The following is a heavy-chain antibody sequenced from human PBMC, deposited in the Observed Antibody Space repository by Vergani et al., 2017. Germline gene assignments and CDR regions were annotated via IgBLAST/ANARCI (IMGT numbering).Heavy chain of an antibody. J-gene: IGHJ4*02. V-gene: IGHV1-3*02. CDR1: GYTFTSYA. Sequence: QVQLVQSGAEVKKPGASVKVSCKASGYTFTSYAMHWVRQAPGQRLEWMGWSNAGNGNTKYSQEFQGRVTITRDTSASTAYMELSSLRSEDTAVYYCARAPYYGSGSYSSYYFDYWGQGTLVTVSS. CDR2: SNAGNGNT. D-gene: IGHD3-10*01. CDR3: ARAPYYGSGSYSSYYFDY.